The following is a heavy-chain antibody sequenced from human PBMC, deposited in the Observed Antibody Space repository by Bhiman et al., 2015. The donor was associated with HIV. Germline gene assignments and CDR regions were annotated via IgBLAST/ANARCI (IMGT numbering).Heavy chain of an antibody. Sequence: EVELVETGGGLIQPGGSLRLSCAASGFTVSSNYMSWVRQAPGKGLEWVSVMYSGYSTYYADSVKGRFTISRDNSKNTIYLQMNSVRAEDTALYYCAKLTGADDAFDIWGLGDNGHRLF. CDR3: AKLTGADDAFDI. CDR2: MYSGYST. V-gene: IGHV3-53*02. CDR1: GFTVSSNY. D-gene: IGHD7-27*01. J-gene: IGHJ3*02.